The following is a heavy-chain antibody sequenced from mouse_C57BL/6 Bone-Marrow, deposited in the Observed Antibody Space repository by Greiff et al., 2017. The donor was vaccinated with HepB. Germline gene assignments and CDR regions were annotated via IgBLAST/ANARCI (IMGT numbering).Heavy chain of an antibody. Sequence: QVQLQQSGPGLVQPSQSLSITCTVSGFSLTSYGVHWVRQSPGKGLEWLGVIWRGGSTDYNAAFMSRLSITKDNSKSQVFFKMNSLQADDTAIYYCAKKGSLDYYGSSTRYFDVWGTGTTVTVSS. CDR2: IWRGGST. CDR3: AKKGSLDYYGSSTRYFDV. CDR1: GFSLTSYG. J-gene: IGHJ1*03. V-gene: IGHV2-5*01. D-gene: IGHD1-1*01.